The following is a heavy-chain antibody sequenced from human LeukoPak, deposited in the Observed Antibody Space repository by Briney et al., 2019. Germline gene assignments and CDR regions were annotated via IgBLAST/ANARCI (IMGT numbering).Heavy chain of an antibody. CDR1: GYTFTDYY. Sequence: ASVKVSCKASGYTFTDYYIHWVRQAPGQGLEWMGWINPYSGDTNYAQKLQGRVTMTWDTSISTAYMEVSRLRSDGTAMYFCAREDYSGSPNDFDYWGQGTLVTVST. D-gene: IGHD1-26*01. V-gene: IGHV1-2*02. CDR2: INPYSGDT. J-gene: IGHJ4*02. CDR3: AREDYSGSPNDFDY.